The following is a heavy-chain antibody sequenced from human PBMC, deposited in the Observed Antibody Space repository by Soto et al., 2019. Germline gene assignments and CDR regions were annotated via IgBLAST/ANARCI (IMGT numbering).Heavy chain of an antibody. V-gene: IGHV4-59*01. Sequence: QVQLQESGPGLIKPSETLSVTCSVSGTSIRGYYWTWIRQPPGKGLEWIGYIYYTGTTKYNPSLKRRVTISVDTSKDQFSLGLTSVTAADTAVYYCSREVSSFGSNHFDSWGQGALVTVSS. D-gene: IGHD3-10*01. J-gene: IGHJ4*02. CDR2: IYYTGTT. CDR3: SREVSSFGSNHFDS. CDR1: GTSIRGYY.